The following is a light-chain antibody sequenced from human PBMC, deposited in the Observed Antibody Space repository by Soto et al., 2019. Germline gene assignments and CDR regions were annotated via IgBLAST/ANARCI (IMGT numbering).Light chain of an antibody. CDR2: EVS. J-gene: IGLJ2*01. CDR1: GSDVGADKY. CDR3: SSYTTSYSHVL. V-gene: IGLV2-14*01. Sequence: QSVLTQPASVSGSPGQSITISCTGSGSDVGADKYVSWYQQYPGKVPKLIIYEVSNRPSGVSNRFSGSKSGNTASLSISGLQAEDEADYYCSSYTTSYSHVLFGGGTKLTVL.